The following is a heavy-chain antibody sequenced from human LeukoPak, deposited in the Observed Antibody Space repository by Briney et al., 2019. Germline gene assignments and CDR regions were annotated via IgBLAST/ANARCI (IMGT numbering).Heavy chain of an antibody. CDR1: GFTFSSYW. Sequence: GGSLRLSCAASGFTFSSYWMSWVRQAPGKGLEWVANIKQDGSEKYYVDSVKGRFTISRDNAKNSLYLQMNSLRAEDTAVYYCAGDGLQYYYGSGSYFRYNWFDPWGQGTLVTVSS. J-gene: IGHJ5*02. CDR3: AGDGLQYYYGSGSYFRYNWFDP. CDR2: IKQDGSEK. D-gene: IGHD3-10*01. V-gene: IGHV3-7*01.